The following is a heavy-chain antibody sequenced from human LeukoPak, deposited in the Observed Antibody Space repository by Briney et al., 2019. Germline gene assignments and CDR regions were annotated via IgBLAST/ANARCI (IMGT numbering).Heavy chain of an antibody. Sequence: GGSLRLSCAASGFTFSSYEMNWVRQAPGKGLEWVSYISSSGSTIYYADSVKGRFTISRDNAKNSLYLQMNSLRAEDTAVYYCARADYGGNSRVHAFDIWGQGTMVTVSS. D-gene: IGHD4-23*01. CDR2: ISSSGSTI. CDR1: GFTFSSYE. J-gene: IGHJ3*02. CDR3: ARADYGGNSRVHAFDI. V-gene: IGHV3-48*03.